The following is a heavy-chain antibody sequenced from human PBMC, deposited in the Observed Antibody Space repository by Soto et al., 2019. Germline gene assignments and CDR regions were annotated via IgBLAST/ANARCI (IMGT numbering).Heavy chain of an antibody. CDR2: IYYSGST. J-gene: IGHJ4*02. D-gene: IGHD3-16*01. CDR3: ARRFPRGNYFDY. CDR1: GGSISSYY. V-gene: IGHV4-59*08. Sequence: TSETLSLTCTVSGGSISSYYWSWIRQPPGKGLEWIGYIYYSGSTNYNPSLKSRVTISVDTSKNQFSLKLSSVTAADTAVYYCARRFPRGNYFDYWGQGTLVTVSS.